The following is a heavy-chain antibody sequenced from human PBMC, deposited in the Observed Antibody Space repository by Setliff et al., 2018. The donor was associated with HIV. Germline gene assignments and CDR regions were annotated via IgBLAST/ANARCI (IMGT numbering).Heavy chain of an antibody. J-gene: IGHJ4*02. CDR3: ARLDCSSSSGFVDY. D-gene: IGHD2-2*01. CDR2: IYTSGDV. CDR1: GASIGNYF. Sequence: SETLSLTCTVSGASIGNYFWTWLRQPPGQGLEWIGYIYTSGDVNYNPSLKSRVTISMDMSKKQFSLKLSSVTAADTAVYYCARLDCSSSSGFVDYWGQGTLVTVS. V-gene: IGHV4-4*09.